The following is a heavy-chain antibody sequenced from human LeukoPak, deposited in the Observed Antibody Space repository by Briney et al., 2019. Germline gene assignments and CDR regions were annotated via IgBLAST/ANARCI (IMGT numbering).Heavy chain of an antibody. Sequence: SQTLSLTCAISGDSVSTYSVAWNWIRQSPSGGLEWLGKTRYRSKWYSDYAVSVKSRITINPDTSKNQFSLQLNSVTPEDTAVYYCARDSNWGFDYWGQGTLVTVSS. V-gene: IGHV6-1*01. CDR1: GDSVSTYSVA. CDR3: ARDSNWGFDY. D-gene: IGHD7-27*01. CDR2: TRYRSKWYS. J-gene: IGHJ4*02.